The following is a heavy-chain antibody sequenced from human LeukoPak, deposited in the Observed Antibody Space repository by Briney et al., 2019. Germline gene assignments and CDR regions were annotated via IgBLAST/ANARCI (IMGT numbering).Heavy chain of an antibody. D-gene: IGHD5-18*01. CDR3: AREARGGYSYVGRYYYYMDV. V-gene: IGHV3-11*04. CDR1: GFTFSDYY. CDR2: ISSSGNTI. Sequence: GSLRLSCAASGFTFSDYYMSWIRQAPGKGLEWVSYISSSGNTIYYADSVKGRFTISRDNAKNSLYLQMNSLRAEDTAVYYCAREARGGYSYVGRYYYYMDVWGKGTTVTVSS. J-gene: IGHJ6*03.